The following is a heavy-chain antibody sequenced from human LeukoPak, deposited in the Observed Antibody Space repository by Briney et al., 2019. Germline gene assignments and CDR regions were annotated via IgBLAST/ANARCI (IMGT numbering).Heavy chain of an antibody. Sequence: ASVKVSCKASGYTFTSYYMHWVRQAPGQGREGRGWINPNSGGTNYAQKFQGRVTMTRDTSISTAYMELSRLRSDDTAVYYCARDRTRTGYSSGWYHDYWGQGTLVTVSS. CDR1: GYTFTSYY. CDR3: ARDRTRTGYSSGWYHDY. D-gene: IGHD6-19*01. CDR2: INPNSGGT. J-gene: IGHJ4*02. V-gene: IGHV1-2*02.